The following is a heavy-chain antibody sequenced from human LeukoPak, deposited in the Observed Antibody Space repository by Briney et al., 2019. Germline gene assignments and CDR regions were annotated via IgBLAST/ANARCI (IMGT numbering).Heavy chain of an antibody. V-gene: IGHV3-23*01. CDR2: IGGSGDTT. J-gene: IGHJ4*02. D-gene: IGHD2-15*01. CDR1: GFTFSAYA. CDR3: AKCSSGSYYSSGDY. Sequence: GGSLRLSCAVSGFTFSAYAMAWVRQAPGKGLEWVSRIGGSGDTTYYAYSVKGRFTISRDTSKNTLYLQMNSLTAEDAAVYYCAKCSSGSYYSSGDYWGQGTLVTVSS.